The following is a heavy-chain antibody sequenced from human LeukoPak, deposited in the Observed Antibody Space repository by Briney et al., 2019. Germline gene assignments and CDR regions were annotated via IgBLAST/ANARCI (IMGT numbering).Heavy chain of an antibody. V-gene: IGHV4-59*01. J-gene: IGHJ5*02. CDR3: ARGVPQRWVHWFDP. CDR1: GGSISNYY. CDR2: IYYSGST. D-gene: IGHD4-23*01. Sequence: SETLSLTCTVSGGSISNYYWNWIRQPPGKGLEWIGYIYYSGSTKYNPSLESRVTISVDTSKNQFSLKVRSVTAADTAVYYCARGVPQRWVHWFDPWGQGTLVTVSS.